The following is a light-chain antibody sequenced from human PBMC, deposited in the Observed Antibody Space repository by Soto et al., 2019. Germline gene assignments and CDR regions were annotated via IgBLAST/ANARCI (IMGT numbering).Light chain of an antibody. V-gene: IGKV1-33*01. Sequence: DIQMTQSPSSLSASVGDIVTITCQARQDISNNLNWYQQKPGKAPKVLLYDAPTLAAGVPSTFSGSGSGTAFALPISGLQPEDFATDYWQHYDTLPLPVYTFGQGTQL. J-gene: IGKJ2*01. CDR3: QHYDTLPLPVYT. CDR1: QDISNN. CDR2: DAP.